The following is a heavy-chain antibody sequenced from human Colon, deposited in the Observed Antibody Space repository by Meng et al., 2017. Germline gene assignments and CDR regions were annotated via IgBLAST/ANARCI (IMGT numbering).Heavy chain of an antibody. CDR2: IYYSGST. CDR3: ARVRRSGDDFDY. V-gene: IGHV4-31*01. D-gene: IGHD1-26*01. CDR1: GGSISTGGYY. Sequence: QVRLQDSGPGLVKPSQTLSLTCTVSGGSISTGGYYWSWIRQLPGKGLEWIGYIYYSGSTYYNPSLRSLVSISVDTSKNQFSLRLTSVTAADTAVYYCARVRRSGDDFDYWGQGTLVTVPS. J-gene: IGHJ4*02.